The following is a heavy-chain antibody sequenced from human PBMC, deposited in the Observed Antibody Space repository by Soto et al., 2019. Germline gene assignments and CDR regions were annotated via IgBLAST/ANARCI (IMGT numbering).Heavy chain of an antibody. CDR2: IIPIFGTA. CDR1: GGTFSSYA. V-gene: IGHV1-69*06. CDR3: ARSLYCRGGSCYSRYFDY. D-gene: IGHD2-15*01. Sequence: QVQLVQSGAEVKKPGSSVKVSCKASGGTFSSYAISWVRQAPGQGLEWMGGIIPIFGTANYAQTFQGRVTITADNSTSTAYMELSSLRSEDTAVYYCARSLYCRGGSCYSRYFDYWGQGTLVTVSS. J-gene: IGHJ4*02.